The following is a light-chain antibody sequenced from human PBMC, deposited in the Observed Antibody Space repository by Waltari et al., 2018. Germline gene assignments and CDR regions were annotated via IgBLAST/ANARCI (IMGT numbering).Light chain of an antibody. CDR2: EAS. J-gene: IGKJ1*01. CDR1: QSISRD. V-gene: IGKV3-20*01. CDR3: QKYESLPAT. Sequence: SCRASQSISRDLAWYQQKPGQAPRLLIYEASRRATGTPDRFSGSGSGTDFSLTISRLEPEDFAVFYCQKYESLPATFGQGTKVEIK.